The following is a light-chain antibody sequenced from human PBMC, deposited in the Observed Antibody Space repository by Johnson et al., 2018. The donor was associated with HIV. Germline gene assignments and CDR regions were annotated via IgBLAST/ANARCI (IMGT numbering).Light chain of an antibody. CDR2: DNT. J-gene: IGLJ1*01. Sequence: QSVLTQPASVSAASGQKVNISCSGSNSNIGSYYVSWYQHLPGTAPKLLIYDNTKRPSGIPDQFSGSKSDTSATLGITGLQTGAEADYFCGTWDNSLSAYVFATGTKVTVL. V-gene: IGLV1-51*01. CDR1: NSNIGSYY. CDR3: GTWDNSLSAYV.